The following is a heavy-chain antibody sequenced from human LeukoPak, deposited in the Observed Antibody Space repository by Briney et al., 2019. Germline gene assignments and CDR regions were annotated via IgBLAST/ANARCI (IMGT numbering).Heavy chain of an antibody. J-gene: IGHJ4*02. D-gene: IGHD3-22*01. CDR1: GWSFSGYY. V-gene: IGHV4-59*01. CDR3: ASGRLYYYDSSGQYDY. CDR2: IYYSGST. Sequence: PSETLSLTCAVYGWSFSGYYWSWIRQPPGKGLEWIGYIYYSGSTNYNPSLKSRFTISVATSKNQFSLKLSSVTAADTAVYYCASGRLYYYDSSGQYDYWGQGTLVTVSS.